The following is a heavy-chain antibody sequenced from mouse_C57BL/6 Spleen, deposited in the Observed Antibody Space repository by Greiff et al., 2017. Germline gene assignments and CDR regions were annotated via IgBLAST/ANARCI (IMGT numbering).Heavy chain of an antibody. Sequence: VQLQQSGAELMKPGASVKLSCKATGYTFTGYWIEWVKQRPGHGLEWIGEILPGSGSTNYNEKFKGKATFTAVTSSNTAYMQLSSLTTEDSAIYDGAHEGQLRPRGFAYWGQGTLVTVSA. J-gene: IGHJ3*01. D-gene: IGHD3-2*02. V-gene: IGHV1-9*01. CDR1: GYTFTGYW. CDR3: AHEGQLRPRGFAY. CDR2: ILPGSGST.